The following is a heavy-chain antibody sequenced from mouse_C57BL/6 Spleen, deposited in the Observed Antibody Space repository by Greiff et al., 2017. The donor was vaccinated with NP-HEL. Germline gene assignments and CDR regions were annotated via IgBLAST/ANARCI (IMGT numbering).Heavy chain of an antibody. CDR1: GYSITSGYY. J-gene: IGHJ1*03. V-gene: IGHV3-6*01. CDR3: ARGLSWYFDV. Sequence: EVKLVESGPGLVKPSQSLSLTCSVIGYSITSGYYWNWIRQFPGNKLEWMGYISYDGSNNYNPSLKNRISITRDTSKNQFFLKLNSVTTEDTATYYCARGLSWYFDVWGTGTTVTVSS. CDR2: ISYDGSN. D-gene: IGHD1-1*02.